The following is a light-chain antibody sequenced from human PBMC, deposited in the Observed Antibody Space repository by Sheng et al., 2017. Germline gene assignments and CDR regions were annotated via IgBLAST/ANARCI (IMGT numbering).Light chain of an antibody. Sequence: QTVVTQEPSLTVSPGGTVTLTCASSTGAVTSGYYPSWFQQKPGQAPRALISITSNRHSWTPARFSGSLLGGKAALTLSGVQPEDEADYYCLLYHGGTQPWVFGGGTKLTVL. CDR3: LLYHGGTQPWV. CDR1: TGAVTSGYY. CDR2: ITS. J-gene: IGLJ3*02. V-gene: IGLV7-43*01.